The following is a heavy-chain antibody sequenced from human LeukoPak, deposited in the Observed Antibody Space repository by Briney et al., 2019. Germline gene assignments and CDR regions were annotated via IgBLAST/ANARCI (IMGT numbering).Heavy chain of an antibody. V-gene: IGHV4-59*08. J-gene: IGHJ4*02. CDR3: ASGGYCSGGSCYALDY. CDR1: GGSISSYY. D-gene: IGHD2-15*01. CDR2: IYYSGST. Sequence: PSETLSLTCSVSGGSISSYYWSWIRQPPGKGLEWIGYIYYSGSTNYNPSLKSRVTISVDTSKNQFSLKLSSVTAADTAVYYCASGGYCSGGSCYALDYWGQGTLVTVSS.